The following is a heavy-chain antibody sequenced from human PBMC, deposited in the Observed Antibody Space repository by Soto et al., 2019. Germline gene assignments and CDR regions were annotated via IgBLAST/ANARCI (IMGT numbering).Heavy chain of an antibody. D-gene: IGHD2-15*01. CDR3: ARADCTGAYCYSWPFNYGVDV. CDR2: IWNDGRNK. CDR1: GFTFNTYG. J-gene: IGHJ6*02. Sequence: QVQLVESGGGVVQPGGSLRLSCTTSGFTFNTYGMLWVRQAPGKGLEWVAIIWNDGRNKYYADSVKGRFTISRDNSKYTLYLKMNSRRAEDKALYYCARADCTGAYCYSWPFNYGVDVWGQGTTVTVSS. V-gene: IGHV3-33*08.